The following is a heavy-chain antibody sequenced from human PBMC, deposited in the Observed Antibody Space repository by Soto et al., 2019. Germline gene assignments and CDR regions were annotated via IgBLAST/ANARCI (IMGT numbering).Heavy chain of an antibody. CDR3: ARGGYSYGLAYYYYYGMDV. J-gene: IGHJ6*02. V-gene: IGHV4-34*01. CDR1: GGSFSGYY. CDR2: INHSGST. D-gene: IGHD5-18*01. Sequence: SETLSLTCAVYGGSFSGYYWSWIRQPPGKGLEWIGEINHSGSTNYNPSLKSRVTISVDTSKNQFSLKLSSVTAADTAVYYCARGGYSYGLAYYYYYGMDVWGQGTTVTVSS.